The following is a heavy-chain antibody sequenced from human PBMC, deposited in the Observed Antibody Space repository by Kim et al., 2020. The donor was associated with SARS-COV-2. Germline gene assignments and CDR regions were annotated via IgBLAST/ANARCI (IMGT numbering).Heavy chain of an antibody. J-gene: IGHJ6*02. CDR3: ARARGYCSSTSCYFLVTMDV. CDR1: GYTFTSYT. V-gene: IGHV7-4-1*02. D-gene: IGHD2-2*01. Sequence: ASVKVSCKASGYTFTSYTLNWVRQAPGPGLEWMGWINSNTGNPTYAQGFTGRFVFSLDTSVNTAYLQISSLKAEDTAVYYCARARGYCSSTSCYFLVTMDVWGQGTTVTVSS. CDR2: INSNTGNP.